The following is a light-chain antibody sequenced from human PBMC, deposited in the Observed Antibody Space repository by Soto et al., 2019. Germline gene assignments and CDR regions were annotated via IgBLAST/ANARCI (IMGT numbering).Light chain of an antibody. Sequence: QSVLTQPRSVSGSPGQSLTISCTGTSSNVDDYRYVSWYQQFPGKAPKLVIYGVNQRPSGVPNRFSGSNSDNTASLTISGLQAEDEADYYCCSYVTTPEIFGTGTKVPS. CDR1: SSNVDDYRY. CDR2: GVN. CDR3: CSYVTTPEI. J-gene: IGLJ1*01. V-gene: IGLV2-11*01.